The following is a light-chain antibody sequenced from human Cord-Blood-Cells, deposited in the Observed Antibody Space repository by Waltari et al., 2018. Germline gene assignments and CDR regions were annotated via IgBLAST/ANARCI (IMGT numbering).Light chain of an antibody. CDR1: SGYSISK. V-gene: IGLV9-49*01. J-gene: IGLJ3*02. Sequence: QPVLTQPPPASASLGASVTLTCTLRSGYSISKSDGYQQSPEKGPRFVMRVGTGGIVGSKGDGIPDRFSVLGSGLNRYLTIKNIQEEDESDYHCGADHGSGSNFVWVFGGGTKLTVL. CDR3: GADHGSGSNFVWV. CDR2: VGTGGIVG.